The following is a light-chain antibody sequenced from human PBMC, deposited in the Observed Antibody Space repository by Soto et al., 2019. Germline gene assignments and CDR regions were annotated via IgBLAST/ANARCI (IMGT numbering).Light chain of an antibody. CDR1: QSIGTW. CDR3: QQYNSYSKT. Sequence: DIQMTQSPSTLSASVGDRLTITCRASQSIGTWLAWYQQRPGKAPKLLIFDASSLESGVPSRFSGSGSGTEFTLTISSLQPDDFVTYYCQQYNSYSKTFGQGTKVDIK. J-gene: IGKJ1*01. V-gene: IGKV1-5*01. CDR2: DAS.